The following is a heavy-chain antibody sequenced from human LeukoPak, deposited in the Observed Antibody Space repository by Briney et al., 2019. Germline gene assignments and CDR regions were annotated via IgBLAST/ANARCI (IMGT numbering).Heavy chain of an antibody. J-gene: IGHJ4*02. V-gene: IGHV3-30*18. Sequence: GGSLGLSCAASGFTFSTYGMHWVRQAPGKGLEWVAIISYDGNDKDYADSVRGRFTISKDNSKNTLYLQMNSLRGEDTAVYYCTKSTAPAGYYLDYWGQGILVTVSS. CDR2: ISYDGNDK. CDR1: GFTFSTYG. D-gene: IGHD2-2*01. CDR3: TKSTAPAGYYLDY.